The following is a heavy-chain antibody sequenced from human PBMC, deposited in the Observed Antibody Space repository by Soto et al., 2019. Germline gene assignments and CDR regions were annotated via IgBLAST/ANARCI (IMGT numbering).Heavy chain of an antibody. D-gene: IGHD6-6*01. J-gene: IGHJ6*02. V-gene: IGHV3-48*03. Sequence: GGSLRLSCAASGFTFSSYEMNWVRQAPGKGLEWVPYISSSGSTIYYADSVKGRFTISRDNAKNSLYLQMNSLRAEDTAVYYCARDGRYSSSSFFSYYYYGMDVWGQGTTVTVSS. CDR2: ISSSGSTI. CDR3: ARDGRYSSSSFFSYYYYGMDV. CDR1: GFTFSSYE.